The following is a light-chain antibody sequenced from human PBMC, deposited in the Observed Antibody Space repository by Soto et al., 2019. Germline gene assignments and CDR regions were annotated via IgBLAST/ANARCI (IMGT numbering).Light chain of an antibody. V-gene: IGKV1-27*01. J-gene: IGKJ2*01. Sequence: DLQMTQSPSSLSASVGDRVTITCRASQGISNSLAWYQQKPGKVPKLLIYAASTLQSGVPSRFSGSGSGTDFTLTISSLRPEDVASYYCQKYNSAPYTFGQGTKLAIK. CDR3: QKYNSAPYT. CDR1: QGISNS. CDR2: AAS.